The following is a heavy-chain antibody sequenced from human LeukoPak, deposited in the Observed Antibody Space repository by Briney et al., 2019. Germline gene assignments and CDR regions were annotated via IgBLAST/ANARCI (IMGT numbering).Heavy chain of an antibody. CDR2: INWNGGST. J-gene: IGHJ6*03. V-gene: IGHV3-20*04. CDR1: GFTSDDYG. CDR3: ARGGWSSTSCPYYYYYYMDV. D-gene: IGHD2-2*01. Sequence: GGSLRLSCAPSGFTSDDYGMSWVRPAPGKGRGWVSGINWNGGSTGYAGSVKGRFTIPRDNATNSLYLQMNSMRAEDTALYYCARGGWSSTSCPYYYYYYMDVWGKGTTVTVSS.